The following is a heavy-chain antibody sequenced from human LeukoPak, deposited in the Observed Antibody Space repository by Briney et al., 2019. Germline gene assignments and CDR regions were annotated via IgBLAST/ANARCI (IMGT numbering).Heavy chain of an antibody. Sequence: SETLSLTCTVSGGSISSSSYYWGWIRQPPGKGLEWIGSIYYSGSSYYNPSLKSRVTISVDTSKNQFSLKLSSVTAADTAVYYCARVSTVTTVYFDYWGQGTLVTASS. V-gene: IGHV4-39*01. D-gene: IGHD4-11*01. CDR2: IYYSGSS. CDR3: ARVSTVTTVYFDY. CDR1: GGSISSSSYY. J-gene: IGHJ4*02.